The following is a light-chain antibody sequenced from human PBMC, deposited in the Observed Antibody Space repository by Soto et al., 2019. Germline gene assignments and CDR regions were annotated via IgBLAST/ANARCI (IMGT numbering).Light chain of an antibody. CDR1: QNINTW. V-gene: IGKV1-5*03. Sequence: DIQMTQSPSTLSASVGDRVTITCRANQNINTWLAWYQQKPGKAPKLLIQKASSLEGGVPSRFSGSGSGTEITLTISSLQPDDFATYYCQHYNRYSGTFGQGTKVEIK. CDR3: QHYNRYSGT. J-gene: IGKJ1*01. CDR2: KAS.